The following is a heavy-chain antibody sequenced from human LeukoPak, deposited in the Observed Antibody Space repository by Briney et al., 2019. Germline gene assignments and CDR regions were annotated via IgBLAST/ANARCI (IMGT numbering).Heavy chain of an antibody. D-gene: IGHD2-15*01. J-gene: IGHJ4*02. CDR2: IVVGSGNT. CDR3: ARDGSGGIPFDY. Sequence: SVKVSCKASGFTFTSSAVQWVRQARGQRLEWIGWIVVGSGNTNYAQKFQGRVTITADESTSTAYMELSSLRSEDTAVYYCARDGSGGIPFDYWGQGTLVTVSS. CDR1: GFTFTSSA. V-gene: IGHV1-58*01.